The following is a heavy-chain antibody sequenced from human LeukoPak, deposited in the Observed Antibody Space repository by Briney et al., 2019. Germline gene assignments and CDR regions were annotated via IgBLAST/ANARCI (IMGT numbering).Heavy chain of an antibody. D-gene: IGHD4-17*01. CDR3: ANTSTRLRVMDV. Sequence: GGSLRLSCVTSQLYNMNWVRQAPGKGLEWLSYINIGSDIIYYADSVKGRFTISRDNSKNTLYLQMNSLRAEDTAVYYCANTSTRLRVMDVWGKGTTVTISS. CDR2: INIGSDII. J-gene: IGHJ6*03. V-gene: IGHV3-48*01. CDR1: QLYN.